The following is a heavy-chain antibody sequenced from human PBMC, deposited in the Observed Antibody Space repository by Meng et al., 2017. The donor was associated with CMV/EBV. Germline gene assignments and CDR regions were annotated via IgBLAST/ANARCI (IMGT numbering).Heavy chain of an antibody. CDR2: ISSSSSYI. V-gene: IGHV3-21*01. J-gene: IGHJ4*02. Sequence: ESLKISCAASGFTFSSYSMNWVRQAPGKGLEWVSSISSSSSYIYYADSVKGRFTISRDNAKNSLYLQMNSLRAEDTAVYYCGFSSWYKGPSGYWGQGTLVTVSS. CDR1: GFTFSSYS. D-gene: IGHD6-13*01. CDR3: GFSSWYKGPSGY.